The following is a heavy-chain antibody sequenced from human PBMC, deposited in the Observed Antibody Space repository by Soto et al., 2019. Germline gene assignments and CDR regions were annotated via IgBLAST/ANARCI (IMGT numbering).Heavy chain of an antibody. J-gene: IGHJ6*02. Sequence: EVQLVESGGGLVKPGGSLRLSCAASGFTFSSYSMNWVRQAPGKGLEWVSSISSSSSYIYYADSVKGRFTISRDNAKNSLYLQMNSLRAEDTAVYYCAIATIFGVDSHYYYGMDVWGQGTTVTVSS. CDR1: GFTFSSYS. V-gene: IGHV3-21*01. D-gene: IGHD3-3*01. CDR2: ISSSSSYI. CDR3: AIATIFGVDSHYYYGMDV.